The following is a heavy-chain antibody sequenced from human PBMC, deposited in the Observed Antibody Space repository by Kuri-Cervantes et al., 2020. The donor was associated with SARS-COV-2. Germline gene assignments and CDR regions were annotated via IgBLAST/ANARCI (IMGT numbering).Heavy chain of an antibody. Sequence: SETLSLTCTVSGGSISSSSYYWGWIRQPPGKGLEWIGSIYYSGSTYYNPSLKSRVTISVDTSKNQFSLKLSSVTAADTAVYYCARGHRDSSSESYYYYMDVWGKGTAVTVS. J-gene: IGHJ6*03. CDR2: IYYSGST. D-gene: IGHD6-6*01. CDR1: GGSISSSSYY. CDR3: ARGHRDSSSESYYYYMDV. V-gene: IGHV4-39*01.